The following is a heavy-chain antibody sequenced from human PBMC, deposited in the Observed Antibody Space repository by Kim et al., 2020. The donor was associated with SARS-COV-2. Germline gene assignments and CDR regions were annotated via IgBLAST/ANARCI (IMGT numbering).Heavy chain of an antibody. D-gene: IGHD6-13*01. CDR3: AKFRTITAAGTFAY. J-gene: IGHJ4*02. V-gene: IGHV3-23*01. Sequence: ESEKDRYTITRDRCKNTMYLQRSSLRAEDTAVYYCAKFRTITAAGTFAYWGQGTLVTVSS.